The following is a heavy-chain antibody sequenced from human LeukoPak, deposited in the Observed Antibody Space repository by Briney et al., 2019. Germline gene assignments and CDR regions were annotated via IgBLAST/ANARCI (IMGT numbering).Heavy chain of an antibody. CDR2: ISAYNGNT. Sequence: GASVKVSCKASGYTFTSYGISWVRQAPGQGLEWMGWISAYNGNTNYAQKLRGRDTMTTDTSTSTAYMELRSLRSDDTAVYYCARLGSGYDYAYFDYWGQGALVTVSS. J-gene: IGHJ4*02. CDR3: ARLGSGYDYAYFDY. D-gene: IGHD5-12*01. CDR1: GYTFTSYG. V-gene: IGHV1-18*01.